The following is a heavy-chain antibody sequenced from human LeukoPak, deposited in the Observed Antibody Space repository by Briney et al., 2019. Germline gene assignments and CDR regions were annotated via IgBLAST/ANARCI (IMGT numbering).Heavy chain of an antibody. CDR3: ARDRAARGYYYYYMDV. CDR1: GFPFSSYA. CDR2: ISSDGGST. D-gene: IGHD6-6*01. V-gene: IGHV3-64*01. J-gene: IGHJ6*03. Sequence: GGSLRLSCAASGFPFSSYAMHWVRXXXGXGXXXVSXISSDGGSTYYANSVKGRXXISRDNPKNTLYLQMGSLRAEDMAVYYCARDRAARGYYYYYMDVWGKGTTVTVSS.